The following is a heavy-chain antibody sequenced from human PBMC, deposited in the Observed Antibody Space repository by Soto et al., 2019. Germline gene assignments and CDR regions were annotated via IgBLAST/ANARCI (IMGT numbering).Heavy chain of an antibody. J-gene: IGHJ5*02. Sequence: SETLSLTCAVYGGSFSGYYWSWIRQPPGKGLEWIGEINHSGSTNYNPSLKSRVTISVDTSKNQFSLKLGSVTAADTAVYYCARVGSMVRGVRGDWFDPWGQGTLVTVSS. CDR3: ARVGSMVRGVRGDWFDP. CDR2: INHSGST. CDR1: GGSFSGYY. V-gene: IGHV4-34*01. D-gene: IGHD3-10*01.